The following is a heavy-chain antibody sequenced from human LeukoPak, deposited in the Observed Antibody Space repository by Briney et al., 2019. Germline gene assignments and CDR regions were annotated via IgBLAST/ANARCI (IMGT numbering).Heavy chain of an antibody. CDR2: INPNSGGT. D-gene: IGHD2-2*01. CDR3: ARGPHCSSTSCRYYYYYYMDV. V-gene: IGHV1-2*02. CDR1: GYTFTGYY. J-gene: IGHJ6*03. Sequence: ASVKVSCKASGYTFTGYYMHWVRQAPGQGLEWMGWINPNSGGTNYAQKFQGRVTMTRDTSISTAYMELSRLRSDDTAVYYCARGPHCSSTSCRYYYYYYMDVWGKGTTVTVSS.